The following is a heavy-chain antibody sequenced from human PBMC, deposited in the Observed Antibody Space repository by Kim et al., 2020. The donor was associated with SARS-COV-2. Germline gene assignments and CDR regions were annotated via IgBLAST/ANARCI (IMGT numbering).Heavy chain of an antibody. CDR2: PNSGGT. CDR3: ARHYDY. V-gene: IGHV1-2*02. Sequence: PNSGGTSYAQKFQGRVTMTRDTSISTAYMELSSLKFDDTAVYYCARHYDYWGQGTLVTVSS. J-gene: IGHJ4*02. D-gene: IGHD3-3*02.